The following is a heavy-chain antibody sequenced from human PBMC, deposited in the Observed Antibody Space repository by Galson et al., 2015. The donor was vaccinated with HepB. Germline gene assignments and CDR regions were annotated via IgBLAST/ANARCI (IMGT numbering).Heavy chain of an antibody. CDR2: ISSSSSTI. D-gene: IGHD5-18*01. V-gene: IGHV3-48*01. CDR1: GFTFSSYS. J-gene: IGHJ5*02. Sequence: SLRLSCAASGFTFSSYSMNWVRQAPGKGLEWVSYISSSSSTIYYADSVKGRFTISRDNAKNSLYLQMNSLRAEDTAVYYCARVQLWLLGNWFDPWGQGTLVTVSS. CDR3: ARVQLWLLGNWFDP.